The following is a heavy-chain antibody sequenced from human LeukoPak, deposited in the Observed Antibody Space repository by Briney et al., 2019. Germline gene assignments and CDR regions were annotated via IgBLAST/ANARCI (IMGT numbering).Heavy chain of an antibody. CDR1: GFTFSSYG. V-gene: IGHV3-30*03. CDR3: ARDRRTLDNYYGMDV. J-gene: IGHJ6*02. Sequence: GGSLRLSCAASGFTFSSYGMHRVRQAPGKGLEWVAVISYDGSNKYYADSVKGRFTISRDNSKNTLYLQMNSLRAEDTAVYYCARDRRTLDNYYGMDVWGQGTTVTVSS. CDR2: ISYDGSNK.